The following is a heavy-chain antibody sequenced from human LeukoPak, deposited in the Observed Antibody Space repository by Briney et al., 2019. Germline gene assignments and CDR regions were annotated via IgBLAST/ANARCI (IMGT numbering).Heavy chain of an antibody. CDR3: ARQGNYYGSGSPWFDP. CDR2: IYYSGST. CDR1: GGSISSYY. D-gene: IGHD3-10*01. V-gene: IGHV4-59*08. Sequence: SETLSLTCTVSGGSISSYYWSWIRQPPGKGLEWIGYIYYSGSTNYNPSLKGRVTISVDTSKNQFSLKLSSVTAADTAVYYCARQGNYYGSGSPWFDPWGQGTLVTVSS. J-gene: IGHJ5*02.